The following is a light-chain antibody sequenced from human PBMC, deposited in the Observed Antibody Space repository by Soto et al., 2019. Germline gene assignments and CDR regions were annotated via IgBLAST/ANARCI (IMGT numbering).Light chain of an antibody. CDR3: QVWDSSTAFVV. Sequence: SYELTQPLSVSVALGQTARITCGGNNIGSKNVHRYQQKPGQAPVLVIYRDSNRPSGIPERFSGSNSGNTATLTISRAQAGDEADYYCQVWDSSTAFVVFGGGTKLTVL. CDR1: NIGSKN. CDR2: RDS. V-gene: IGLV3-9*01. J-gene: IGLJ2*01.